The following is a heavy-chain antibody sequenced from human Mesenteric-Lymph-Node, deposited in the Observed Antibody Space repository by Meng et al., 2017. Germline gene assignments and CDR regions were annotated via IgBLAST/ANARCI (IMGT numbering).Heavy chain of an antibody. Sequence: SETLSLTCSVSGGSMTTSSYYWGWSRQSPGKGLVWIGSIDYTGRTYYNASLKSRATIAIDTSKNQFSLKLGSVTAADTAVYYCAREGNVQYYFYYYGMDVWGQGTTVTVSS. D-gene: IGHD4-11*01. CDR3: AREGNVQYYFYYYGMDV. CDR1: GGSMTTSSYY. J-gene: IGHJ6*02. CDR2: IDYTGRT. V-gene: IGHV4-39*07.